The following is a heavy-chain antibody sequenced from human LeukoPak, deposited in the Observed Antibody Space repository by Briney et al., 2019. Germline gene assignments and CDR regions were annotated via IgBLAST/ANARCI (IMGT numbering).Heavy chain of an antibody. CDR3: ARVALAGAFDI. CDR2: IYTSGST. V-gene: IGHV4-4*07. J-gene: IGHJ3*02. D-gene: IGHD6-19*01. CDR1: GGSISSYY. Sequence: SETLSLTCTVSGGSISSYYWGWIRQPAGKGLEWIGRIYTSGSTNYNPSLKSRVTLSVDTSKNQFSLKLSSVTAADTAVYYCARVALAGAFDIWGQGTMVTVSS.